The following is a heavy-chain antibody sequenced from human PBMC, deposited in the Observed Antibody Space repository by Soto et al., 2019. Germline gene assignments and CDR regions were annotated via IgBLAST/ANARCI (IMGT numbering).Heavy chain of an antibody. Sequence: EVQLVESGGGLVQPGGSLRLSCAASGFTFRSYWMQWVRQAPGKGLVWVSWINSEGSSTSYADSVKGRFTISRDNAKNTLYLQMNSLRAEDTAVYYCASGGSSLNFDSWGQGTLVTVSS. V-gene: IGHV3-74*01. CDR2: INSEGSST. J-gene: IGHJ4*02. CDR1: GFTFRSYW. CDR3: ASGGSSLNFDS. D-gene: IGHD6-6*01.